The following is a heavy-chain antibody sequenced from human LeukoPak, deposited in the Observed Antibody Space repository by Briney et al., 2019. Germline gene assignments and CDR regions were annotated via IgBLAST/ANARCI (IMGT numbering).Heavy chain of an antibody. V-gene: IGHV1-46*01. J-gene: IGHJ4*02. CDR2: INPSGGST. CDR3: ARGTTDAY. CDR1: GYTFTSYY. D-gene: IGHD1-1*01. Sequence: GASVKVSCKASGYTFTSYYIDWVRQVPGQGLEWMGVINPSGGSTRYAQKFQGRVTMTGDPSTRTVYMELSSLTSDDTAVYYCARGTTDAYWGQGTPVTVSS.